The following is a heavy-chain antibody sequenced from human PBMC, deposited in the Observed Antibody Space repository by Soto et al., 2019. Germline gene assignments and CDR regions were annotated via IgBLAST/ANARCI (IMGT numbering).Heavy chain of an antibody. CDR1: GFTFSDYY. Sequence: PGGSLRLSCAASGFTFSDYYMSWIRQAPGKGLEWVSYIGNSGTPIYYADSVQGRFTISRDNAKNSLYLQMNNLRAEDTAIYYCARGRTETLYYFDYWGQGA. J-gene: IGHJ4*02. CDR2: IGNSGTPI. CDR3: ARGRTETLYYFDY. V-gene: IGHV3-11*01. D-gene: IGHD1-1*01.